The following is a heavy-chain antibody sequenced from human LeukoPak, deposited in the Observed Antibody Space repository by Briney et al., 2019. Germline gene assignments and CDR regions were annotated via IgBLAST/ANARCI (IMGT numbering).Heavy chain of an antibody. CDR3: ARRGITMVRGVASYYYYYYMDV. J-gene: IGHJ6*03. V-gene: IGHV4-61*02. CDR2: IYTSGST. CDR1: GGSISSGSYY. Sequence: SETLSLTCTVSGGSISSGSYYWSWIRQPAGKGLEWIGRIYTSGSTNYNPSLKSRVTISVDTSKNQFSLKLSSVTAADTAVYYCARRGITMVRGVASYYYYYYMDVWGKGTTVTISS. D-gene: IGHD3-10*01.